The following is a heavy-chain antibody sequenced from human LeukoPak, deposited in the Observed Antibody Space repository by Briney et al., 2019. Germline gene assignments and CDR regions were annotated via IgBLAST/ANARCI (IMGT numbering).Heavy chain of an antibody. Sequence: KASETLSLTCTVSGGTIWSYYWSWIRQPPGKGLEWIGYIYNNGNTNYNPSLKSRVSISVDTSKNQFSLKLSSVTAADTAVYYCVRAWGDYWGQGILVTVSS. CDR3: VRAWGDY. J-gene: IGHJ4*02. CDR2: IYNNGNT. V-gene: IGHV4-59*01. D-gene: IGHD1-26*01. CDR1: GGTIWSYY.